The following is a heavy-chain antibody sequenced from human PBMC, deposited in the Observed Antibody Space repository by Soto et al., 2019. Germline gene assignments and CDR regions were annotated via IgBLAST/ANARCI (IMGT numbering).Heavy chain of an antibody. Sequence: QVQLVQSGAEVKKPGSSVKVSCKASGGTFSSYAISWVRQAPGQGLEWMGGIIPIFGTANYAQKFQGRVTITADESTSTAYMELSSLRFEDTAVYYCARGGGYCSGGSCYSLDYYYYGMDVWGQGTTVTVSS. J-gene: IGHJ6*02. V-gene: IGHV1-69*01. CDR3: ARGGGYCSGGSCYSLDYYYYGMDV. D-gene: IGHD2-15*01. CDR1: GGTFSSYA. CDR2: IIPIFGTA.